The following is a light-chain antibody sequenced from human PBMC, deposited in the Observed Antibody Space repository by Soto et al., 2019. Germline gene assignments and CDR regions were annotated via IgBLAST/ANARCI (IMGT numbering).Light chain of an antibody. CDR1: QRMSGF. CDR2: DAS. J-gene: IGKJ1*01. V-gene: IGKV1-5*01. Sequence: DLQMNQSPSTLSASVGDRVTITCRASQRMSGFLAWYQQKPGKAPQLLISDASSLESGVPSRFSGGGSGTAFTLTISSLQPEDFATYYCQHYSSNSATFGPGTKVDIK. CDR3: QHYSSNSAT.